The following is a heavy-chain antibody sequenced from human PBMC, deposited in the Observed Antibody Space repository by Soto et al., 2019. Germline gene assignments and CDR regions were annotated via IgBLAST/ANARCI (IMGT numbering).Heavy chain of an antibody. V-gene: IGHV1-2*02. CDR1: GYSFTGYY. CDR3: AKGVDFGVTFDY. Sequence: QVQLVQSGAEVKKPGASVKVSCKASGYSFTGYYIHWVRQAPGQGLEWMGWIIPSSGGTNYAQKFQGRVTMTRDTSISTAYMELSRLRSDDTAMDSCAKGVDFGVTFDYWGQGTLVTVSS. CDR2: IIPSSGGT. J-gene: IGHJ4*02. D-gene: IGHD4-17*01.